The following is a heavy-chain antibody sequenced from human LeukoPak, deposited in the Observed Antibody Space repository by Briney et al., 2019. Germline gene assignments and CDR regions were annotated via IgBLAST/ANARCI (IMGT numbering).Heavy chain of an antibody. CDR3: TSDGDYYARSGHDAFYI. Sequence: GGSLRLSCTASGCTFGDYAMSWFRQPPGKGLDGVGFIRSKAYGGTTECAASVKGRSTIPRNDSKSIAYLQMNTLKTEDTAVYYCTSDGDYYARSGHDAFYIWGQGTMVTVSS. CDR1: GCTFGDYA. D-gene: IGHD3-22*01. V-gene: IGHV3-49*03. J-gene: IGHJ3*02. CDR2: IRSKAYGGTT.